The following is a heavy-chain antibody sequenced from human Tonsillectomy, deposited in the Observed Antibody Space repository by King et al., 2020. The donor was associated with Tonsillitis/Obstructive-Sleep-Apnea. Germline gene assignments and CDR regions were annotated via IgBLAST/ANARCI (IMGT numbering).Heavy chain of an antibody. CDR1: GFTFSSYG. V-gene: IGHV3-30*18. D-gene: IGHD1-26*01. Sequence: VQLVESGGGVVQPGRSLRLSCAASGFTFSSYGMHWVRQAPGKGLEWVAVISYDGSNKYYADSVKGRFTISRDNSKNTLYLQMNSLRAEDTAVYYCAKDGNSGSYYFDYWGQGTLVTVSS. CDR3: AKDGNSGSYYFDY. J-gene: IGHJ4*02. CDR2: ISYDGSNK.